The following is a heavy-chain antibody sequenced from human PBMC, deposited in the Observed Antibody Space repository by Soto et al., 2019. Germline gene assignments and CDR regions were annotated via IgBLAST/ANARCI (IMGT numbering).Heavy chain of an antibody. CDR2: ISGSGGST. J-gene: IGHJ4*02. CDR1: GFTFSSYA. V-gene: IGHV3-23*01. D-gene: IGHD3-3*01. Sequence: PGGSLRLSCAASGFTFSSYAMSWVRQAPGKGLEWVSAISGSGGSTYYADSVKGRFTISRDNSKNTLYLQMNSLRAEDTAVYYCAKDYTIFGVVNDFDYWGQGTLVTVSS. CDR3: AKDYTIFGVVNDFDY.